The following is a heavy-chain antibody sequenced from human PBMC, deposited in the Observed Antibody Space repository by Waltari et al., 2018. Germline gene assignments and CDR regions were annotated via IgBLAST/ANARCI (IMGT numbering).Heavy chain of an antibody. J-gene: IGHJ6*03. Sequence: QVQLQQWGAGLLKPSETLSLTCAVYGGSFSGYYWSWIRQPPGKGLEGIGEINHSGSTNYNPSLKSRVTISVDTSKNQFSLKLSSVTAADTAVYYCARAARVATIKGRYYYMDVWGKGTTVTVSS. CDR1: GGSFSGYY. D-gene: IGHD5-12*01. CDR2: INHSGST. CDR3: ARAARVATIKGRYYYMDV. V-gene: IGHV4-34*01.